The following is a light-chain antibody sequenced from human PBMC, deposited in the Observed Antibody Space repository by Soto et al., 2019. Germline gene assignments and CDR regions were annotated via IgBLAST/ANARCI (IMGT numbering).Light chain of an antibody. CDR1: QRVNTC. CDR2: DAS. CDR3: QQYQIDWT. V-gene: IGKV1-5*01. J-gene: IGKJ1*01. Sequence: DIQMTQSPSTLSASVGDRVSITCRASQRVNTCLAWYQQKPGKAPTLLIYDASSLQSGVPSRFSGSGSGTEFTLTISSLQPDDFATYYCQQYQIDWTFSQGTKVEIK.